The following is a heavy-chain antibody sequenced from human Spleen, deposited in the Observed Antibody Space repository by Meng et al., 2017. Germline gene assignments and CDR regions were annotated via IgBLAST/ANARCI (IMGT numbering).Heavy chain of an antibody. D-gene: IGHD1-26*01. CDR2: IRSKADNYAT. J-gene: IGHJ4*02. V-gene: IGHV3-73*01. Sequence: GGSLRLSCAASGFTFSGSTMHWVRQASGKGLEWLGRIRSKADNYATAYAASVRGRFTISRDDSKNTAFLQMNSLKAKDTAVYFCARPKYSGNSPTFDYWGQGTLVTVSS. CDR1: GFTFSGST. CDR3: ARPKYSGNSPTFDY.